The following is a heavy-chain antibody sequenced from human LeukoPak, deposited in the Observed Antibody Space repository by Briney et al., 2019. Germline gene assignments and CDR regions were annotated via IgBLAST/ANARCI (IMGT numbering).Heavy chain of an antibody. CDR3: ATGIAAAGYY. J-gene: IGHJ4*02. CDR1: GFTFSSYA. V-gene: IGHV3-30-3*01. CDR2: ISYDGSNK. Sequence: PGGSLRLSCAASGFTFSSYAMHWVRQAPGKGLEWVAVISYDGSNKYYADSVKGRLTISRDNSKNTLYLQMNSLRAEDTAVYYCATGIAAAGYYWGQGTLVTVSS. D-gene: IGHD6-13*01.